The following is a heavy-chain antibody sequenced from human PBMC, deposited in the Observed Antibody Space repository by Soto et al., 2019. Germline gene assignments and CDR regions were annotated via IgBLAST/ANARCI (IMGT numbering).Heavy chain of an antibody. CDR3: ARAPFSSGWYVYFFDS. V-gene: IGHV6-1*01. CDR1: GDSVSSNSAA. D-gene: IGHD6-19*01. J-gene: IGHJ4*02. CDR2: TYYRSRRYN. Sequence: SPALTLTCAVSGDSVSSNSAAWYWIRQSPSRGFEWLGRTYYRSRRYNDYAESLKGRITINADTSKNHFSLQLNSVTPEDTAVYYCARAPFSSGWYVYFFDSWGQGALVTVSS.